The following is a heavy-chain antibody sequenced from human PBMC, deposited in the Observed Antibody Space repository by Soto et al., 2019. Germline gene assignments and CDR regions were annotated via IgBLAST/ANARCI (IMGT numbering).Heavy chain of an antibody. Sequence: VQLVESGGGVVQPGRSLRLSCAASGFTFSSYGMHWVRQAPGKGLEWVAVIWYDGSNKYYADSVKGRFTISRDNSKNTLYLQMNSLRAEDTAVYYCARTNFWSGYYIWGEMDVWGQGTTVTVSS. D-gene: IGHD3-3*01. J-gene: IGHJ6*02. CDR1: GFTFSSYG. CDR2: IWYDGSNK. V-gene: IGHV3-33*01. CDR3: ARTNFWSGYYIWGEMDV.